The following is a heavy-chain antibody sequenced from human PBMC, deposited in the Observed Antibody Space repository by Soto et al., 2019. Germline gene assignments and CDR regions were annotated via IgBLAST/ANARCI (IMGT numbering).Heavy chain of an antibody. D-gene: IGHD2-21*01. CDR3: SRDAWAGGDYIDS. Sequence: PSETLSLTCTVSGGSISSGDYYWSWIRQPPGKGLEWIGYIYYSGSTYYNPALKSRVTMSVDTSKNQFSLLLSSVTAGDTAVYYCSRDAWAGGDYIDSWGQGTLVTVSS. CDR2: IYYSGST. CDR1: GGSISSGDYY. J-gene: IGHJ4*02. V-gene: IGHV4-30-4*01.